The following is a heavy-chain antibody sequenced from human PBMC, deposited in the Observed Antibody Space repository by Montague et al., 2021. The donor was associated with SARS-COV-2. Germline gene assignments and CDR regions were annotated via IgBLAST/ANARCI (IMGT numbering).Heavy chain of an antibody. CDR2: IYYSGST. V-gene: IGHV4-39*07. CDR1: GDSISNYY. Sequence: SETLSLTCTVSGDSISNYYWSWIRQPPGKGLEWIGSIYYSGSTYYNPSFKSRVTISVDTSKNQVSLKLNSVTAADTAVYYCARVRQWLVPFDYWGQGTLVTVSS. J-gene: IGHJ4*02. D-gene: IGHD6-19*01. CDR3: ARVRQWLVPFDY.